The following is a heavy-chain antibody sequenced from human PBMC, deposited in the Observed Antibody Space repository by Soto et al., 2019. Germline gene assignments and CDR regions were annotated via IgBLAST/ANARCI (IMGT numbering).Heavy chain of an antibody. Sequence: RKGVSWICQPPGKALEWLAHIFSNDEKSYSTSLKRRLTISKDTYKSQVVLTMTSVDPVDTATYYCARSSPAGRRYCSSVMDVLRNGSSVT. CDR3: ARSSPAGRRYCSSVMDV. J-gene: IGHJ6*01. CDR1: RKG. CDR2: IFSNDEK. V-gene: IGHV2-26*01. D-gene: IGHD6-13*01.